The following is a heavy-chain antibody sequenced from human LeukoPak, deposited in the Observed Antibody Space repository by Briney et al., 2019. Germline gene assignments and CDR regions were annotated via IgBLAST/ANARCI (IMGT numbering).Heavy chain of an antibody. CDR3: ARHIGRYCSGGSCSAFDI. V-gene: IGHV5-51*01. CDR2: IYPGDSDT. J-gene: IGHJ3*02. CDR1: GYSFTNYW. Sequence: PGESLKISCKGSGYSFTNYWIGWVRQMPGKGLEWMGIIYPGDSDTRYSPSFQGQVTISADKSITTAYLQWSSLKASDTAMYYCARHIGRYCSGGSCSAFDIWGPGTMVTVSS. D-gene: IGHD2-15*01.